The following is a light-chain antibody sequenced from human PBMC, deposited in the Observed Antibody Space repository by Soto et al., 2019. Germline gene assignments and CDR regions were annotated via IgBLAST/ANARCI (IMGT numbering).Light chain of an antibody. V-gene: IGKV1-5*01. CDR3: QHYNSYSEA. CDR1: QSISRL. J-gene: IGKJ1*01. Sequence: DIQMTQSPSTLSASVGDRVTITCLASQSISRLLAWYQQKPGKAPKLLIHDATSLESGVPSRFSGSGSGTEFTLTISSLQPDDFATYYCQHYNSYSEAFGQGTKVDIK. CDR2: DAT.